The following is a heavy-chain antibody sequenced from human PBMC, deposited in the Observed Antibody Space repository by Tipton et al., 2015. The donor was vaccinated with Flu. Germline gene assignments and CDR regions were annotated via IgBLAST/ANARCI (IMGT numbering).Heavy chain of an antibody. Sequence: TLSLTCTVSGGSMNSYYWPWIRQPPGKGLEWIGYVYSRGSTKYNPSLKSRVMMSVDTPKNQFSLRLTNVTVADTAVYYCARQHDYGDSPDYWGQGTLVTVSS. J-gene: IGHJ4*02. CDR1: GGSMNSYY. CDR3: ARQHDYGDSPDY. V-gene: IGHV4-59*08. CDR2: VYSRGST. D-gene: IGHD4-17*01.